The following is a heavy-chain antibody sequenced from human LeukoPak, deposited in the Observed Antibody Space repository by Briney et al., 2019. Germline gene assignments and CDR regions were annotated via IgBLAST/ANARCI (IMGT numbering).Heavy chain of an antibody. Sequence: GESLKISCKGSGYTFTNYWIGWVRQMPGKGLEYMGFIYPGDSDTRYSPSFQGQVTISVDKSITTAYLQWSSLKASDTAMYYCARRPLRSSGYYFDYWGQGTLVTVSS. CDR3: ARRPLRSSGYYFDY. J-gene: IGHJ4*02. V-gene: IGHV5-51*01. CDR1: GYTFTNYW. D-gene: IGHD3-22*01. CDR2: IYPGDSDT.